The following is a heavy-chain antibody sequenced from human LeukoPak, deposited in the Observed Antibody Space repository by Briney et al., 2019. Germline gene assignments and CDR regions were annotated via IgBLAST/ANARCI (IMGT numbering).Heavy chain of an antibody. CDR3: ARDYYDGSAYYSYYEY. Sequence: GGSLRLSCAASGFTVSSNYMSWVRQAPGKGLEWVSVTYSGGSTYYADSVKGRFTISRDNSKNTLSLQMNSLRAEDTAVYYCARDYYDGSAYYSYYEYWGQGTLVTVSS. D-gene: IGHD3-22*01. CDR2: TYSGGST. V-gene: IGHV3-53*01. J-gene: IGHJ4*02. CDR1: GFTVSSNY.